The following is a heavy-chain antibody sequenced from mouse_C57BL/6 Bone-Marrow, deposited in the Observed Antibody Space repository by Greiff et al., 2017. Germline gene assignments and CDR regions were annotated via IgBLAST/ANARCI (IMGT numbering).Heavy chain of an antibody. CDR1: GYTFTSYW. D-gene: IGHD4-1*01. V-gene: IGHV1-59*01. J-gene: IGHJ3*01. CDR2: IDPSDSYT. CDR3: ARGGELGRAWFAY. Sequence: VQLQQPGAELVRPGTSVKLSCKASGYTFTSYWLHWVKQRPGQGLEWIGVIDPSDSYTNYNQKFKGKATLTVDTSSSTAYIQLSSLKSEDSAVYYCARGGELGRAWFAYWGQGTLVTVSA.